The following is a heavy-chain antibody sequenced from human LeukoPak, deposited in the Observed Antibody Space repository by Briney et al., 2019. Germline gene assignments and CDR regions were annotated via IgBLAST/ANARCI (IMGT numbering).Heavy chain of an antibody. D-gene: IGHD2-8*01. CDR2: ISSRGDNI. Sequence: PGGSLKLSCAASGFTFSNHEMTWVRQAPGKGLEWVSYISSRGDNIYYADSVKGRFTISRDNAKNSLYLQMNSLRVDDTAVYYCAREYESLDYWGQGTLVTVSS. CDR3: AREYESLDY. J-gene: IGHJ4*02. V-gene: IGHV3-48*03. CDR1: GFTFSNHE.